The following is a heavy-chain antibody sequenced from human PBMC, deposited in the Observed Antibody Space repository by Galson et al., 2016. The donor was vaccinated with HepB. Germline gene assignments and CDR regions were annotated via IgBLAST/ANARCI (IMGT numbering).Heavy chain of an antibody. D-gene: IGHD3-3*01. J-gene: IGHJ6*02. CDR1: GGSFSGYY. CDR2: INHSGST. CDR3: ARAAAVRFFLKYGMDV. V-gene: IGHV4-34*01. Sequence: ETLSLTCAVHGGSFSGYYWSWIRQAPGKGLEWIGEINHSGSTNYKQSLKSRVTISVDTSKNQFSLKLNSVTAADTAVYYCARAAAVRFFLKYGMDVWGQGTTVTVSS.